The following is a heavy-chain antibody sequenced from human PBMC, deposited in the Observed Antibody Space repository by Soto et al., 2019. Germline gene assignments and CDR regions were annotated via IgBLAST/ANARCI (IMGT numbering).Heavy chain of an antibody. D-gene: IGHD1-1*01. CDR1: RYSFTTYA. J-gene: IGHJ4*02. CDR3: ARDPGTGAALRAYHFDY. CDR2: INAGNGDT. Sequence: ASVKVSCKASRYSFTTYALHWVRQAPGQRLEWMGWINAGNGDTKYSEKFQGRVAITRDTSANTAYMELSSLRSEDTSVYYCARDPGTGAALRAYHFDYWGQGTLVTVSS. V-gene: IGHV1-3*01.